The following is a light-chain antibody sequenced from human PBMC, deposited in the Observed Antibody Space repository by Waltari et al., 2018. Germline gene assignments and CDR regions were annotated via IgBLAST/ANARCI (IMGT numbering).Light chain of an antibody. CDR2: VNSDGSH. CDR3: QTGGHGTWV. V-gene: IGLV4-69*01. Sequence: QLVLTQSPSASASLGASGKLTCTLSSGHISTVIARLQQHPRNGPRYLMKVNSDGSHSKGNDIPDRFSGSSSGAERYLTLSSLQSEDEADYYCQTGGHGTWVFGGGTNLTVL. J-gene: IGLJ3*02. CDR1: SGHISTV.